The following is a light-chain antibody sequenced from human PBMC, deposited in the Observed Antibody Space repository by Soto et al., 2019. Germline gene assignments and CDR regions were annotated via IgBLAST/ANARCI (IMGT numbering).Light chain of an antibody. CDR2: NNN. V-gene: IGLV1-44*01. CDR1: SSNIGRYA. CDR3: AAWDDSLNGAV. J-gene: IGLJ2*01. Sequence: QAVVTQPPSASGTPGQRVTISCSGSSSNIGRYAVNWYQQRPGTAPKLLIYNNNQRPSGVPDRFSGSKSGTSASLAISGLQSEDEADYYCAAWDDSLNGAVFGGGTKVTVL.